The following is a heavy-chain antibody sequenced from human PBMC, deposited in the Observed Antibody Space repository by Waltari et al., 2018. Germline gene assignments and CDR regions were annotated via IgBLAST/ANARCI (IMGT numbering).Heavy chain of an antibody. Sequence: QVQLVESGGGVVQPGMSLRLSCAASGFRLSNFGMLWVRQVPGKGLGWVDLAWFDGVKTYCADSVRGRFTISRDNSKNTLYLYIKNLRGDDTAIYYCAQDAFGNTYLDHWGQGTLVTVSS. CDR1: GFRLSNFG. J-gene: IGHJ5*02. V-gene: IGHV3-33*06. CDR3: AQDAFGNTYLDH. CDR2: AWFDGVKT. D-gene: IGHD3-10*01.